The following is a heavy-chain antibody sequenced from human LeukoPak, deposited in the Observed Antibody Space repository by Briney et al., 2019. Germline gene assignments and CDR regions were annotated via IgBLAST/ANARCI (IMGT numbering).Heavy chain of an antibody. CDR2: ICYSGST. Sequence: SETLSLTYAVSGDSISSGYCWGWIRQPPGKGLEWIGSICYSGSTYYNPSLKSRVTISVDTSKNQFSLKLKSVTAADTAVYYCARDYGYSSAADAFDIWGQGTMVTVSS. D-gene: IGHD6-19*01. CDR1: GDSISSGYC. CDR3: ARDYGYSSAADAFDI. J-gene: IGHJ3*02. V-gene: IGHV4-38-2*02.